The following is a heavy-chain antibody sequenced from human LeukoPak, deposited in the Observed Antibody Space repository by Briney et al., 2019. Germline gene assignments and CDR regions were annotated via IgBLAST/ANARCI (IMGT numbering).Heavy chain of an antibody. D-gene: IGHD3-10*02. CDR2: ISSSRSTT. CDR3: AELGITMIGGV. J-gene: IGHJ6*04. V-gene: IGHV3-48*01. Sequence: GGSLRLSCAASGFTFSRYSMTWVRQAPGKGLEWISFISSSRSTTYYADFVKGRCTISRDNGKNSMYLQMHSLRAEDTAVYYCAELGITMIGGVWGKGTTVTISS. CDR1: GFTFSRYS.